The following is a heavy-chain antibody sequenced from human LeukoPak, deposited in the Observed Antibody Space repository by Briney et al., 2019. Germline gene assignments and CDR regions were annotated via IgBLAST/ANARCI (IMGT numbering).Heavy chain of an antibody. Sequence: ASVKVSCRASGYSFTNYYIHWVRQAPGQGLEWMGWINPNSGGTNYAQKFQGRVTITRDTSISTAYMELSRLRSDDTAVYYCARDGENSYGYMGYYDMDVWGQGTTVTVSS. J-gene: IGHJ6*02. CDR3: ARDGENSYGYMGYYDMDV. CDR2: INPNSGGT. CDR1: GYSFTNYY. V-gene: IGHV1-2*02. D-gene: IGHD5-12*01.